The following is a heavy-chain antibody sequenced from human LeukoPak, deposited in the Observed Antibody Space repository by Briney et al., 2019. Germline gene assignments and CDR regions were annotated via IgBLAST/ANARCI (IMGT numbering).Heavy chain of an antibody. CDR3: ARVSLKIAAAGIDY. CDR2: INHSGST. D-gene: IGHD6-13*01. J-gene: IGHJ4*02. CDR1: GGSFSGYY. V-gene: IGHV4-34*01. Sequence: PPETLSLTCAVYGGSFSGYYWSWIRQPPGKGLEWIGEINHSGSTNYNPSLKSRVTISVDTSKNQFSLKLSSVTAADTAVYYCARVSLKIAAAGIDYWGQGTLVTVSS.